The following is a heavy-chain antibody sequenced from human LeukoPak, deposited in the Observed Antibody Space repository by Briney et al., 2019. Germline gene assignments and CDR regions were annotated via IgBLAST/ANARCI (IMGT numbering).Heavy chain of an antibody. J-gene: IGHJ4*02. CDR1: GGSISSYY. D-gene: IGHD6-19*01. V-gene: IGHV4-59*01. CDR3: ANSLSGWTYFDY. Sequence: PSETLSLTCTVSGGSISSYYWSWIRQPPGKGLEWIGYIYYSGSTNYNPSLKSRVTISVDTSKNQFSLKLSSVTAADTAVYYCANSLSGWTYFDYWGQGTLVTVSS. CDR2: IYYSGST.